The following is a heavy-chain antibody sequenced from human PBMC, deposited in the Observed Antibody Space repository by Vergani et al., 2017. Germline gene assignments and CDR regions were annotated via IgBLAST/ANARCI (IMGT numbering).Heavy chain of an antibody. Sequence: QVQLQESGPGLVKPSQTLSLTCTVSGGSISSGGYYWSWIRQPAGKGLEWIGRIHTSGSTNSNPSLKSRVTMSEDTSKNQFSLNLTSVTAADTAVYFCARGSCLGGSCYKPLFDYWGQGSLVTVSS. CDR2: IHTSGST. CDR3: ARGSCLGGSCYKPLFDY. D-gene: IGHD2-15*01. CDR1: GGSISSGGYY. J-gene: IGHJ4*02. V-gene: IGHV4-61*02.